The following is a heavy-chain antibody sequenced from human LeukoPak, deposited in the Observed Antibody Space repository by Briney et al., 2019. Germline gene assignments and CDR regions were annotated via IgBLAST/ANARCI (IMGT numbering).Heavy chain of an antibody. J-gene: IGHJ4*02. Sequence: ASVKVSCKASNYTLTSYGFTWVRQAPGQGLEWMGWISAYNGNTNYAQKLQGRVTMTRDTSISTAYMELSRLRSDDTAVYYCARGAKAAAGTVNFDYWGQGTLVTVSS. V-gene: IGHV1-18*01. CDR2: ISAYNGNT. CDR1: NYTLTSYG. D-gene: IGHD6-13*01. CDR3: ARGAKAAAGTVNFDY.